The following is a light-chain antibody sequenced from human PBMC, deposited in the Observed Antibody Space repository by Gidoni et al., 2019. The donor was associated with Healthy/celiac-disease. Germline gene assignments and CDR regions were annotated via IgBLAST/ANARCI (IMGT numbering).Light chain of an antibody. Sequence: DIVMTQSQDSLAVSLGERATTNCKSSQSVLYRSNNKNYLAWYQQNPGQPPKLLIYWASTRESGVPDRFRGSGSGTDFTLTISSLQAEDVAVYYCQQYYSTPWTFGQGTKVEIK. J-gene: IGKJ1*01. CDR1: QSVLYRSNNKNY. CDR3: QQYYSTPWT. V-gene: IGKV4-1*01. CDR2: WAS.